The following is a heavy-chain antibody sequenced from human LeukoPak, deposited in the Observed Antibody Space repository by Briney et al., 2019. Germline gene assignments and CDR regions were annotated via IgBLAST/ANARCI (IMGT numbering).Heavy chain of an antibody. V-gene: IGHV4-38-2*02. Sequence: SETLSLTCSVSGFSFRIGYYWGWIRQPPGKGLEWIGSMDYSGSTYYNTSLKSRVTISVDTSKNQFSLKLSSVNAADTAVYYCARDISGWSTYFDYWGQGTLVTVSS. D-gene: IGHD6-19*01. CDR2: MDYSGST. J-gene: IGHJ4*02. CDR3: ARDISGWSTYFDY. CDR1: GFSFRIGYY.